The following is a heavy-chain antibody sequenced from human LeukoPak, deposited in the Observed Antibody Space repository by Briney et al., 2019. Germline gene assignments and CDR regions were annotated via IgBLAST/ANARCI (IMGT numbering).Heavy chain of an antibody. CDR2: IYPGDSDT. CDR3: AIPTGGVVEATAFDI. Sequence: GESLKISCKGSGYSFTSYWIGWVRQMPGKGLEWMGIIYPGDSDTRYSPSFQGQVTISADKSISTAYLQWSSLKASDTAMYYCAIPTGGVVEATAFDIWGQGTMVTVSS. D-gene: IGHD1-26*01. V-gene: IGHV5-51*01. J-gene: IGHJ3*02. CDR1: GYSFTSYW.